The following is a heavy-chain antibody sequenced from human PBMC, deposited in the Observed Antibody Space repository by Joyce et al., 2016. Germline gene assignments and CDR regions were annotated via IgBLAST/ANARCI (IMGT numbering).Heavy chain of an antibody. D-gene: IGHD2-15*01. CDR1: GGSFNNYA. Sequence: QVQLVQSGAEVKQPGTSVKVSCQVSGGSFNNYAINWVRQAPGQGLEWMGGIIPLFGIVKYAQKFQGRVTTIADKSTATSHMELRSLRSEDTAVYYCARLEVGGRSNWFDPWGQGTLVTVSS. CDR2: IIPLFGIV. J-gene: IGHJ5*02. V-gene: IGHV1-69*17. CDR3: ARLEVGGRSNWFDP.